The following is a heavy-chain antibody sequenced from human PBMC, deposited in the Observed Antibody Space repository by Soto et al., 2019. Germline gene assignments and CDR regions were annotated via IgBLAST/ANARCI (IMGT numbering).Heavy chain of an antibody. V-gene: IGHV4-39*01. CDR2: IYYSGST. CDR3: ARHERVVGNYYFDY. D-gene: IGHD3-10*01. Sequence: QLQLQESGPGLAKPSETLSLTCTLSGGSVNVGSHYWAWIRQPPGRGLEWIGSIYYSGSTYFNPSLKSRVAMSVDTSKNQFSLKLSSVTAADTSVYYCARHERVVGNYYFDYWGQGTPVTVSS. CDR1: GGSVNVGSHY. J-gene: IGHJ4*02.